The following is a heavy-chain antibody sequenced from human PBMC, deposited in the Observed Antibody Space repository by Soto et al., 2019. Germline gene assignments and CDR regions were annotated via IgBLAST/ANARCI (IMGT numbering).Heavy chain of an antibody. CDR1: GFTFGDYA. J-gene: IGHJ6*02. Sequence: PGGSLRLSCTASGFTFGDYAMSWFRQAPGKGLEWVGFIRSKAYGGTTEYAASVKGRFTISRDDSKSIAYLQMNSLKTEDTAVYYCTRDQSGFRIVDDYDFWSGLNYYYGMDVWGQGTTVTVSS. V-gene: IGHV3-49*03. CDR3: TRDQSGFRIVDDYDFWSGLNYYYGMDV. D-gene: IGHD3-3*01. CDR2: IRSKAYGGTT.